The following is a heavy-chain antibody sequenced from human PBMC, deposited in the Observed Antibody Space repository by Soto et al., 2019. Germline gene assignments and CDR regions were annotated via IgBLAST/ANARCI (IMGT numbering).Heavy chain of an antibody. CDR1: GGSITSGGYS. J-gene: IGHJ6*02. D-gene: IGHD2-2*01. CDR3: ARVERTLSTHFAYGMDV. V-gene: IGHV4-30-2*01. CDR2: IYHTGNT. Sequence: QLQLQESGSGLVKPSQTLSLTCTVSGGSITSGGYSWIWIRQPPGKGVEWIGYIYHTGNTFYNPSLKSRVTIQVDQTKNQFSRSLGSVTAADTAMYYCARVERTLSTHFAYGMDVWGQGTTGTVSS.